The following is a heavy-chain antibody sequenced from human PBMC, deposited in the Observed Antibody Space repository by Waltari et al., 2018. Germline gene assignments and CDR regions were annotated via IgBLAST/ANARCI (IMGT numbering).Heavy chain of an antibody. D-gene: IGHD2-15*01. CDR3: ARVGVVTRVGFDY. CDR1: GGSISSSSYS. V-gene: IGHV4-39*07. Sequence: QLQLQESGPGLVKPSEPLSLPCPVSGGSISSSSYSWGWIRPPPGKGLEWIGSIYYSGSTYYNPSLKSRVTISVDTSKNQYSLKLSSVTAADTAGYYGARVGVVTRVGFDYWGQGTRVTVSS. CDR2: IYYSGST. J-gene: IGHJ4*02.